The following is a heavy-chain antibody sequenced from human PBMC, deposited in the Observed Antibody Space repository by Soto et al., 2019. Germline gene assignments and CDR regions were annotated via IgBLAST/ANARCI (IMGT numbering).Heavy chain of an antibody. J-gene: IGHJ4*02. V-gene: IGHV1-18*04. CDR2: ISAYNGNT. Sequence: AASVKVSCKADRYPFTSYAIRWVRQAPVQGLEWMGWISAYNGNTNYAQKLQGRVTMTTDTSTSTAYMELRSLRSEDTAVYYCARAPILVGETTYENYFDYWGQGTLVTVSS. CDR1: RYPFTSYA. D-gene: IGHD2-21*01. CDR3: ARAPILVGETTYENYFDY.